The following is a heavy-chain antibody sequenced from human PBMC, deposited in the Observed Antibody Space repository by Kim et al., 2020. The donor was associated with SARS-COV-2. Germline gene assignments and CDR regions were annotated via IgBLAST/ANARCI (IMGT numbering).Heavy chain of an antibody. CDR3: ARAGRNDDYYYYYGMDV. V-gene: IGHV3-11*04. Sequence: VKGRFTISRDNAKNSLYLQMNSLRAEDTAVYYCARAGRNDDYYYYYGMDVWGQGTTVTVSS. D-gene: IGHD1-1*01. J-gene: IGHJ6*02.